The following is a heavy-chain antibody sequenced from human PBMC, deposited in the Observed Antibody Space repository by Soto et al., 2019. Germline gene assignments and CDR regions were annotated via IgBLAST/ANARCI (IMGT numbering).Heavy chain of an antibody. CDR2: INSDGRCT. J-gene: IGHJ4*02. V-gene: IGHV3-74*01. Sequence: PGGSLRLSCAASGFTFSSYWMHWVRQAPGKGLVWVSRINSDGRCTSYADSVKGRFTISRDNAKNTLYLQMNSLRAEDTAVYYVAREGGDIVVVPAPDYWGQGTLVTVSS. D-gene: IGHD2-2*01. CDR1: GFTFSSYW. CDR3: AREGGDIVVVPAPDY.